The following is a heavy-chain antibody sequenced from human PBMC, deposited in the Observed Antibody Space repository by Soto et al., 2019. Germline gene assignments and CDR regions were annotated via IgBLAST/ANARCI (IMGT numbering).Heavy chain of an antibody. V-gene: IGHV1-69*13. CDR2: IIPIFGTA. CDR3: ARLPYADYYYYGMDV. D-gene: IGHD4-17*01. Sequence: GASVKVSCKASGGTFSSYAISWVRQAPGQGLEWMGGIIPIFGTANYAQKFQGRVTITADESTSTAYMELSSLRSEDTAVYYCARLPYADYYYYGMDVWGQGTTVTVSS. J-gene: IGHJ6*02. CDR1: GGTFSSYA.